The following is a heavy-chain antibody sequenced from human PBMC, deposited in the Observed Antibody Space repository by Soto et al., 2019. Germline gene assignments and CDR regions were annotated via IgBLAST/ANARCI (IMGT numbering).Heavy chain of an antibody. CDR1: GFTFSSYA. J-gene: IGHJ4*02. CDR3: ARPFPAAASSFVLLY. Sequence: QVQLVESGGGVVQPGRSLRLSCAASGFTFSSYAMHWVRQAPGKGLEWVAVISYDGSNKYYADSVKGRFTISRDNSKNTLYLQMNSLRAEDTAVYYCARPFPAAASSFVLLYWGQGTLVTVSS. D-gene: IGHD6-13*01. V-gene: IGHV3-30-3*01. CDR2: ISYDGSNK.